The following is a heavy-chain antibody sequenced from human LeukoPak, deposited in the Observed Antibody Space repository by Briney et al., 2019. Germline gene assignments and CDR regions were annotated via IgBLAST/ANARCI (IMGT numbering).Heavy chain of an antibody. J-gene: IGHJ4*02. V-gene: IGHV3-30*03. CDR3: ARKNGLDY. Sequence: GGSLRLSCAASGFTFSSYGMHRVRQAPGKGLEWVAVISYDGSNKYYADSVKGRFTISRDNSKNTLYLQMNSLRAEDTAVYYCARKNGLDYWGQGTLVTVSS. D-gene: IGHD2-8*01. CDR2: ISYDGSNK. CDR1: GFTFSSYG.